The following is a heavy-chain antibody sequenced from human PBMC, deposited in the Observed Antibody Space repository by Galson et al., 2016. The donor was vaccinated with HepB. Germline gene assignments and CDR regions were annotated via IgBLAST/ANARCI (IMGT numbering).Heavy chain of an antibody. Sequence: SLRLSCAASGFTFSTYEMNWVRQAPGGGLEWVSYISSSGNTIYYADSVKGRFTISRDNARDSLYLQMNSLRPEDTAVYFCASGVEVAAPTPAAFDFWGQGTMVTVSS. V-gene: IGHV3-48*03. CDR1: GFTFSTYE. J-gene: IGHJ3*01. D-gene: IGHD2-15*01. CDR2: ISSSGNTI. CDR3: ASGVEVAAPTPAAFDF.